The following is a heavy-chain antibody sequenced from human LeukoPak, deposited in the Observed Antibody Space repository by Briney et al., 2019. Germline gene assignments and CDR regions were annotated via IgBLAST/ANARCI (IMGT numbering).Heavy chain of an antibody. CDR3: ARDLGYSYGPYYFDY. CDR2: INPSGGST. J-gene: IGHJ4*02. D-gene: IGHD5-18*01. CDR1: GYTFTNYY. V-gene: IGHV1-46*01. Sequence: ASVKVSCKASGYTFTNYYMHWVRQAPGQGLEWMVIINPSGGSTSSAQKFQGRVTMTTDTSTSTAYMELRSLRSDDTAVYYCARDLGYSYGPYYFDYWGQGTLVTVSS.